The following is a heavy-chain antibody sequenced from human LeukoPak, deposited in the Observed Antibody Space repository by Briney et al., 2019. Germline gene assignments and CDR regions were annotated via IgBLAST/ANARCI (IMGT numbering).Heavy chain of an antibody. J-gene: IGHJ4*02. CDR1: GFTFSSYW. CDR2: IKQDGSEK. Sequence: GGSLRLSCAASGFTFSSYWMSRVRQAPGKGLEWVANIKQDGSEKYYVDSVKGRFTISRDNAKNSLYLQMNSLRAEDTAVYYCAREKSDYYDSRGYYSVWGQGTLVTVSS. CDR3: AREKSDYYDSRGYYSV. V-gene: IGHV3-7*01. D-gene: IGHD3-22*01.